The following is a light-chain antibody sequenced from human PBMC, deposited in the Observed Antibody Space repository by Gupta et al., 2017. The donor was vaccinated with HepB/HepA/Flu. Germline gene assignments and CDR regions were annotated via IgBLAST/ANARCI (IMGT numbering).Light chain of an antibody. J-gene: IGKJ1*01. Sequence: IVLTQSPGTLSLSPGESATLSCRASQSVSSNFLAWYQQKPGQAPRLLIYGASSRATGIPDRFSGSGSETEFALTISRLEPEDFAVYYCQQEGSSPKTFGQGTKVEIE. CDR3: QQEGSSPKT. CDR2: GAS. V-gene: IGKV3-20*01. CDR1: QSVSSNF.